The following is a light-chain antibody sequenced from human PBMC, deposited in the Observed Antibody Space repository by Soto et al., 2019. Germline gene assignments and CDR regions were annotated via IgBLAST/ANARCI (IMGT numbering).Light chain of an antibody. CDR3: CSYAGSPYV. CDR1: SSDVGEYDY. V-gene: IGLV2-11*01. J-gene: IGLJ1*01. CDR2: DVS. Sequence: QSAPTQPRSVSGSPGQSVTISCTGTSSDVGEYDYVSWYQQHPGKAPKLMIFDVSERPSGVPDRFSGSKTGNTASLTISGLQAEDEADYYGCSYAGSPYVCGTGTKVTVL.